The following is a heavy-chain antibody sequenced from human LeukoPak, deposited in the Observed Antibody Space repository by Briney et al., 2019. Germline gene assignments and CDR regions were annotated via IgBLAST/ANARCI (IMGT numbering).Heavy chain of an antibody. V-gene: IGHV3-21*01. Sequence: GGSLRLSCAASGFAFNKYSMNWVRQAPGKGLEWVASISSSVYIHYADLVKGRFTISRDNAKNSLYLQMNSLRAEDTAVYYCATYNWEYEADYWGQGTLVTVSS. CDR1: GFAFNKYS. CDR2: ISSSVYI. D-gene: IGHD1-20*01. J-gene: IGHJ4*02. CDR3: ATYNWEYEADY.